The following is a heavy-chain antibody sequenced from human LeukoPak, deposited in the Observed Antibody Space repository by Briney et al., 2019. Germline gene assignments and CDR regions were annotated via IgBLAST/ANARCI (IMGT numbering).Heavy chain of an antibody. CDR2: ISAYNGNT. V-gene: IGHV1-18*04. Sequence: GASVKVSCKASGYTFTGYYMHWVRQAPGQGLEWMGWISAYNGNTNYAQKLQGRVTMTTDTSTSTAYMELRSLRSDDTAVYYCARSLPEIDYWGQGTLVTVSS. D-gene: IGHD3-16*01. CDR1: GYTFTGYY. CDR3: ARSLPEIDY. J-gene: IGHJ4*02.